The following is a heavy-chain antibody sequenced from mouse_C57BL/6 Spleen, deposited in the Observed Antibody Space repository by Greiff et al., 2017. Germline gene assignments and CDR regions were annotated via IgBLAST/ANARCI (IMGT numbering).Heavy chain of an antibody. V-gene: IGHV1-64*01. Sequence: QVQLQQPGAELVKPGASVKLSCKASGYTFTSYWMHWVKQRPGQGLEWIGMIHPNSGSTNYNEKFKSKATLTVDKSSSTAYMQLSSLTSEDSAVYYCARRQLRPLHFDYWGQGTTLTVSS. CDR3: ARRQLRPLHFDY. CDR1: GYTFTSYW. J-gene: IGHJ2*01. CDR2: IHPNSGST. D-gene: IGHD3-2*02.